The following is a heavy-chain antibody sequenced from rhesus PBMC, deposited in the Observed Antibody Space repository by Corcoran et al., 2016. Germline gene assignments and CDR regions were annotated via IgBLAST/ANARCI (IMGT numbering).Heavy chain of an antibody. Sequence: QVQLQESGPGLVKHLETLSLTCAVPGVSFRIFWWTWSRKPPGKVPEWIGDISSNRESHNSTPSLKRRVTISKDASKNPFSLRLTSVTAADTAVYYCLRGPYTSPFDYWGQGVLVTVSS. V-gene: IGHV4-80*01. J-gene: IGHJ4*01. D-gene: IGHD6-13*01. CDR1: GVSFRIFW. CDR3: LRGPYTSPFDY. CDR2: ISSNRESH.